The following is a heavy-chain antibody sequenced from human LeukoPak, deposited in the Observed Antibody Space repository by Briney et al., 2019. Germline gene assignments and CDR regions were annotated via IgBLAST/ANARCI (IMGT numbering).Heavy chain of an antibody. Sequence: ASVKVSCKASGYTFTSYYMHWVRQAPGQGLEWMGIINPNGGATNDAQSFQGRITMTRDMSTSTVYMELSSLRPEDTAVYYCARSKDNRGYEARHLDSWGQGTLVTVSS. D-gene: IGHD1-14*01. CDR2: INPNGGAT. CDR3: ARSKDNRGYEARHLDS. CDR1: GYTFTSYY. J-gene: IGHJ4*02. V-gene: IGHV1-46*01.